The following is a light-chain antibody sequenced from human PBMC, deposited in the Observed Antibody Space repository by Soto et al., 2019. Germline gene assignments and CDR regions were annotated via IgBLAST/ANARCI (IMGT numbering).Light chain of an antibody. CDR3: CSYAGSSTYV. Sequence: SALTQPASVSGSPGQSITISCTGTTSDVGTYNAVSWYQHHPGKAPTLLMYEITKRPSGASIRFSGSKSGNTASLTISGLQAEDEADYYCCSYAGSSTYVFGTGTKVNGL. CDR2: EIT. V-gene: IGLV2-23*02. CDR1: TSDVGTYNA. J-gene: IGLJ1*01.